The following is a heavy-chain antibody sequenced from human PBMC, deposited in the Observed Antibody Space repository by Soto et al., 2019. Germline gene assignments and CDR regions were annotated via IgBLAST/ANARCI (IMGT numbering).Heavy chain of an antibody. J-gene: IGHJ6*02. CDR3: AREEIVLPTDSYGVAV. CDR2: IHYSGST. D-gene: IGHD2-2*01. Sequence: SETLSLTCTVSGVSIRDYYWNWIRQPPGKGLEWIGYIHYSGSTNYNPSLKSRVTISVDTSKKQFSLKLTSVTAADTAVYYCAREEIVLPTDSYGVAVWGQGTTVTVSS. CDR1: GVSIRDYY. V-gene: IGHV4-59*01.